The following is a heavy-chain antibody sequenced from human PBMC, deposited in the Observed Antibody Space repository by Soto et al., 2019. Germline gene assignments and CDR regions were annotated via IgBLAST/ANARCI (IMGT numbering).Heavy chain of an antibody. V-gene: IGHV4-30-4*01. J-gene: IGHJ5*02. Sequence: SSETLSLTCTVSGGSISSGDYYWSWIRQPPGKGLEWIGYIYYSGSTYYNPSLKSRVTISVDTSKNQFSLKLSSVTAADTAVYYCARVGGAGGWFDPWGQGTLVTVSS. CDR1: GGSISSGDYY. D-gene: IGHD6-19*01. CDR3: ARVGGAGGWFDP. CDR2: IYYSGST.